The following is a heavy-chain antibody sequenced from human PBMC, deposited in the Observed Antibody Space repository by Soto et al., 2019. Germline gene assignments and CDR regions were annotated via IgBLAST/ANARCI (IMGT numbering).Heavy chain of an antibody. D-gene: IGHD4-17*01. J-gene: IGHJ4*02. CDR2: ISGSGGST. CDR1: GFTFSSYA. V-gene: IGHV3-23*01. CDR3: ARDGMFDYGDYVDY. Sequence: PGGSLRLSCAASGFTFSSYAMSWVRQAPGKGLEWVSAISGSGGSTYYADSVKGRFTISRDNAKNSLYLQMNSLRAEDTAVYYCARDGMFDYGDYVDYWGQGTLVPVSS.